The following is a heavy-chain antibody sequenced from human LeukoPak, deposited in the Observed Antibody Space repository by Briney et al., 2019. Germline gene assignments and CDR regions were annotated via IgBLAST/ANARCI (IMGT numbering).Heavy chain of an antibody. CDR2: INPSGGST. CDR1: GYTFTSYY. CDR3: ATPNGAPRDAFDI. J-gene: IGHJ3*02. V-gene: IGHV1-46*01. D-gene: IGHD1-1*01. Sequence: ASVKVSCKASGYTFTSYYMHWVRQAPGQGLEWMGIINPSGGSTSYAQKFQGRVTMTRDMSTSTVYMELSSLRSEDTAVYYCATPNGAPRDAFDIWGQGTMVTVSS.